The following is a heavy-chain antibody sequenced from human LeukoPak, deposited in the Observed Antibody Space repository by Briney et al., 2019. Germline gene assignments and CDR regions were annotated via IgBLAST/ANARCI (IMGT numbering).Heavy chain of an antibody. J-gene: IGHJ4*02. CDR3: AAWGSGRNRNNDY. Sequence: PGGSLRLSCAASGFTFSSYAMSWVRQAPGKGLEWVAVISYDGSNKYYADSVKGRFTISRDNSKNTLYLQMNSLRAEDTAVYYCAAWGSGRNRNNDYWGQGTLVTVSS. CDR1: GFTFSSYA. D-gene: IGHD3-10*01. CDR2: ISYDGSNK. V-gene: IGHV3-30*03.